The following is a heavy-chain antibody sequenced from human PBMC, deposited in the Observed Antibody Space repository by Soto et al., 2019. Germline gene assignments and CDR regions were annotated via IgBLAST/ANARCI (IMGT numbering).Heavy chain of an antibody. D-gene: IGHD6-13*01. CDR1: GFTFISYA. CDR2: ISGSGGST. Sequence: EVQLLESGGGLVQPGGSLRLSCAASGFTFISYAMSWVRQAPGKGLEWVSAISGSGGSTYYADSVKGRFTISRDNSKNTLYLQMTSLRAEDTAVYYCAKDRSDSSSNWFDPWGQGTLVTVSS. V-gene: IGHV3-23*01. J-gene: IGHJ5*02. CDR3: AKDRSDSSSNWFDP.